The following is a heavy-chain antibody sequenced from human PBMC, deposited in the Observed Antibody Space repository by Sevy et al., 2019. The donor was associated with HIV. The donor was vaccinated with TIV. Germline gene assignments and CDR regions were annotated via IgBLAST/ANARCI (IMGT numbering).Heavy chain of an antibody. CDR3: ARDGGCSSTSCLLYFDS. CDR2: ISGRSSYI. Sequence: GGSLRLSCAASGFTFSDYYMNWVRQAPGKGLEWVSSISGRSSYIHYADSARGRFTISRDNAKNSLYLQMNSLRVDDTAVYFCARDGGCSSTSCLLYFDSWGQGALVTVSS. J-gene: IGHJ4*02. V-gene: IGHV3-21*06. D-gene: IGHD2-2*01. CDR1: GFTFSDYY.